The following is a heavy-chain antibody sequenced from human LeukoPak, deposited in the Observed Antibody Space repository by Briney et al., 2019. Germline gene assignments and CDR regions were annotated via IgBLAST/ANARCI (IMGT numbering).Heavy chain of an antibody. CDR2: MNPNSGNT. CDR3: ARVGDSSGYWYFDL. V-gene: IGHV1-8*01. D-gene: IGHD3-22*01. J-gene: IGHJ2*01. Sequence: ASVKVSCKASGYTFTSYDINWVRQATGQGLEWMGWMNPNSGNTGYAQKFQGRVTMTRNTSISTAYMELSSLRSEDTAVYYCARVGDSSGYWYFDLWGRGTLVTVSS. CDR1: GYTFTSYD.